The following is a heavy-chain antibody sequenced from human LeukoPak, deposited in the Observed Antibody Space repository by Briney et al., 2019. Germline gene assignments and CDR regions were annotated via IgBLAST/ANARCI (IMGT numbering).Heavy chain of an antibody. D-gene: IGHD5-24*01. V-gene: IGHV4-34*01. CDR3: ARGRWYFDY. J-gene: IGHJ4*02. CDR2: INHSGST. CDR1: GGSFSGYY. Sequence: PSETLSLTCAVYGGSFSGYYWSWIRQPPGKGLEWIGEINHSGSTNYNPSLKSRVTISVDTSKNQLSPKLSSVTAADTAVYYCARGRWYFDYWGQGTLVTVSS.